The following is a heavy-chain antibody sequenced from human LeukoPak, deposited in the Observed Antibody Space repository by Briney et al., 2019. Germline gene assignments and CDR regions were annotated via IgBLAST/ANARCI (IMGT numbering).Heavy chain of an antibody. Sequence: GESLTLSCAVSGFTFSSYDMQWVRQPPARELQEVAVISYDGSNKYYADSVKGRFTISRDNSKNTLYLQMNSLRAEDTAVYYCAKDGGGLPDYYDSSGYYPNWFDPWGQGTLVTVSS. V-gene: IGHV3-30*18. CDR1: GFTFSSYD. D-gene: IGHD3-22*01. CDR3: AKDGGGLPDYYDSSGYYPNWFDP. J-gene: IGHJ5*02. CDR2: ISYDGSNK.